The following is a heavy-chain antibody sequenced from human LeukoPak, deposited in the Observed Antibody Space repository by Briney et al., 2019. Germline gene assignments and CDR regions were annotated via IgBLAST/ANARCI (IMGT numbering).Heavy chain of an antibody. CDR1: GFIFNTYA. CDR2: IGRSGGDI. Sequence: PGGSLRLSCAASGFIFNTYAMAWVRQAPGKGLEWVSVIGRSGGDIQYGDSVKGRFTISRDNSKNTLYLEMNSLRAEDTAVYYCARAPYYDFWSGYYVSSFDYWGQGTLVTVSS. CDR3: ARAPYYDFWSGYYVSSFDY. V-gene: IGHV3-23*01. J-gene: IGHJ4*02. D-gene: IGHD3-3*01.